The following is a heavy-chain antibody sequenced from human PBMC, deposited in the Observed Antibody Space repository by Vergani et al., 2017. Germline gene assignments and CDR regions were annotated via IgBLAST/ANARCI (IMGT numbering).Heavy chain of an antibody. V-gene: IGHV1-69*12. Sequence: QVQLVQSGAEVKKPGSSVKVSCKASGGTFSSYAISWVRQAPGQGLEWMGGIIPIFGTANYAQKFQGRVTITADESTSTAYMELSSLRSEDTAVYYCARDVYDSSGYYTERDYYFDYWGQGTLVTVSS. CDR1: GGTFSSYA. CDR2: IIPIFGTA. J-gene: IGHJ4*02. D-gene: IGHD3-22*01. CDR3: ARDVYDSSGYYTERDYYFDY.